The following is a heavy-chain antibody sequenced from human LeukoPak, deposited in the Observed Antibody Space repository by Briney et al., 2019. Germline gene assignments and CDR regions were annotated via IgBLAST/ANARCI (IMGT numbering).Heavy chain of an antibody. CDR2: TNPSGSSA. CDR3: ARDNSVGEAAWWFDP. CDR1: GYSFTSYY. D-gene: IGHD1-26*01. V-gene: IGHV1-46*01. Sequence: ASVKVSCKASGYSFTSYYMHWVRQAPGQGLEWMGFTNPSGSSAAYAQKFQGRLTMTRDMFTSTDYMELTGLTSDDTAVYYCARDNSVGEAAWWFDPWGQGTLVTVSS. J-gene: IGHJ5*02.